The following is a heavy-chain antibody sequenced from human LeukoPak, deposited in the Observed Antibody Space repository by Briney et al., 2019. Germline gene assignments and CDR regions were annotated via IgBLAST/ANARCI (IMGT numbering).Heavy chain of an antibody. Sequence: SETLSLTCAVYGGSFSGYYWGWIRQPPGKGLEWIGEINHSGSTNYNPSLKSRVTISVDTSKNQFSLKLSSVTAADTAVYYCARSNKQLLDYWGQGTLVTVSS. V-gene: IGHV4-34*01. CDR1: GGSFSGYY. CDR3: ARSNKQLLDY. J-gene: IGHJ4*02. CDR2: INHSGST. D-gene: IGHD6-6*01.